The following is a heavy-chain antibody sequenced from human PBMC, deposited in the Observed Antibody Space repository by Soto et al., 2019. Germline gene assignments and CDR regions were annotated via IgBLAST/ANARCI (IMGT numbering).Heavy chain of an antibody. Sequence: VGSLRLSCEASGLTVSDTFMSWVRQAPGKGLEWVSVIYSGITAHYADSVKGGYSMSRDNAKNTVYLQMSSLRAEDTAVYYCARTHYYDSNSLFDLWGPGTLVTVSS. CDR3: ARTHYYDSNSLFDL. J-gene: IGHJ4*01. CDR2: IYSGITA. V-gene: IGHV3-53*01. CDR1: GLTVSDTF. D-gene: IGHD3-22*01.